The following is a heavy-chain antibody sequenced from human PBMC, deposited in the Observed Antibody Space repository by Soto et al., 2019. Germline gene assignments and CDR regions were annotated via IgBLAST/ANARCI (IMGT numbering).Heavy chain of an antibody. CDR2: IYYSGST. CDR3: ARDKYYYSSGKDGMEV. Sequence: WTWIRQHPGKGLEWIGYIYYSGSTDYNPSLKSRVTISVDTSKNQFSLKLSSVTAADTAVYYCARDKYYYSSGKDGMEVWGQGTTVTVSS. V-gene: IGHV4-31*02. J-gene: IGHJ6*02. D-gene: IGHD3-10*01.